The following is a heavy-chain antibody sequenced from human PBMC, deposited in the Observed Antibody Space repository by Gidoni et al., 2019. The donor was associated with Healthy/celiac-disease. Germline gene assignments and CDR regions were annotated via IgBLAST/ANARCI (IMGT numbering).Heavy chain of an antibody. CDR2: ISYDGSNK. Sequence: QVQLVESGGGVVQPGRSLRLSCAASGFNFSSYGMHWVRQAPGKGLEWVAVISYDGSNKYYADSVKGRFTISRDNSKNTLYLQMNSLRAEDTAVYYCAKVKAAAGHRGAFDIWGQGTMVTVSS. J-gene: IGHJ3*02. CDR1: GFNFSSYG. V-gene: IGHV3-30*18. CDR3: AKVKAAAGHRGAFDI. D-gene: IGHD6-13*01.